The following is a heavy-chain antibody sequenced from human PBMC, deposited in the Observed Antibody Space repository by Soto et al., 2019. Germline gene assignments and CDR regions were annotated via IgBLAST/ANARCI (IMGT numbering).Heavy chain of an antibody. J-gene: IGHJ4*02. CDR2: TYYSGGP. CDR3: ARLSGYDPAGAADK. V-gene: IGHV4-30-4*01. CDR1: GASVSSAEHY. Sequence: QVQLQESGPGLVKASQTLSLTCTLSGASVSSAEHYWSWIRQPPGKGLEWIGYTYYSGGPYYNASLQRRVSISDDTSQNQFSLKLTSVTAADTAVYYCARLSGYDPAGAADKWGPGILVSVSS. D-gene: IGHD5-12*01.